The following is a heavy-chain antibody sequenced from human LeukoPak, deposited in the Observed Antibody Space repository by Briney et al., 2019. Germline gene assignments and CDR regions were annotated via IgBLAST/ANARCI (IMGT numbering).Heavy chain of an antibody. J-gene: IGHJ4*02. V-gene: IGHV3-30*18. D-gene: IGHD6-13*01. CDR2: ISYDGSNK. CDR3: AKYHKSRYSSSWYPYFDY. CDR1: GFTFSSYG. Sequence: GGSLRLSCAASGFTFSSYGMHWVRQAPGKGLEWVAVISYDGSNKYYADSVKGRFTISRDNSKNTLYLQMNSLRAEDTAVYYCAKYHKSRYSSSWYPYFDYWGQGTLVTVSS.